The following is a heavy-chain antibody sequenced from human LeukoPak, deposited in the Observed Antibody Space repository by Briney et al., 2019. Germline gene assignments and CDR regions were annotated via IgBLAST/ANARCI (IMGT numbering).Heavy chain of an antibody. CDR1: GFTVANTY. CDR3: ARDAYTTNWFYY. D-gene: IGHD2-2*02. Sequence: PGRSLRLSCAASGFTVANTYMAWVRQAPGKGLEWVSVTDSAGNTYYADSVKGRFTMSRDTSENTLYLQMNSLKSEDTATYYCARDAYTTNWFYYWGQGTLVTVSS. J-gene: IGHJ5*01. CDR2: TDSAGNT. V-gene: IGHV3-53*05.